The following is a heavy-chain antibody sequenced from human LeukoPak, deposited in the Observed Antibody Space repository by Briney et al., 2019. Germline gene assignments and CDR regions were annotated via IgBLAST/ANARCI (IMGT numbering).Heavy chain of an antibody. Sequence: GGSLRLSCAASGFTFSSYGMHWVRQAPGKGLEWVAFIRYDGSNKYYADSVKGRFTISRDNSKNTLYLQMNSLRAEDTAVYYCAKVRYSSSGYNWFDPWGQGTLVTVSS. CDR1: GFTFSSYG. V-gene: IGHV3-30*02. CDR3: AKVRYSSSGYNWFDP. D-gene: IGHD6-13*01. J-gene: IGHJ5*02. CDR2: IRYDGSNK.